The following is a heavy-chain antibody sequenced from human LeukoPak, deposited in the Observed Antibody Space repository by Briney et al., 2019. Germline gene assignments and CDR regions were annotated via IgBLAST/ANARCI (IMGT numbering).Heavy chain of an antibody. CDR1: GFHFSIYE. Sequence: PGGSLRLSCALSGFHFSIYEVNWVRQAPGKGLEWVSNIGSSGTTIYYADSVKGRFSISRDNAKSSLYLQMNSLRVEDTAVYYCALLAVASDFDYWGQGALVTVSS. D-gene: IGHD6-19*01. CDR2: IGSSGTTI. J-gene: IGHJ4*02. V-gene: IGHV3-48*03. CDR3: ALLAVASDFDY.